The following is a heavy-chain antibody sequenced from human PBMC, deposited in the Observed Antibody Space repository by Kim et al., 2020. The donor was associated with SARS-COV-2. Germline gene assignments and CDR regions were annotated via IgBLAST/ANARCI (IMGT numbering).Heavy chain of an antibody. D-gene: IGHD3-3*01. CDR2: ISSNGGST. CDR3: VKDPRVTIFGVLPPCYYGLDV. Sequence: GGSLRLSCSASGFTFSSYAMHWVRQAPGKGLEYVSAISSNGGSTYYADSVKGRFTISRDNSKNTLYLQMSSLRAEDTAVYYCVKDPRVTIFGVLPPCYYGLDVWGQGTTVTVSS. CDR1: GFTFSSYA. J-gene: IGHJ6*02. V-gene: IGHV3-64D*09.